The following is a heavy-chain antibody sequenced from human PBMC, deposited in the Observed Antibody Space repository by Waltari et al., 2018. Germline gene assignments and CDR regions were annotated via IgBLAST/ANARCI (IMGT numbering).Heavy chain of an antibody. V-gene: IGHV3-23*04. CDR3: AKDSAANPYYYYYMDV. CDR2: ISGSGGST. D-gene: IGHD2-15*01. J-gene: IGHJ6*03. CDR1: GSTFSSYA. Sequence: EVQLVESGGGLVQPGGSLRLSCAASGSTFSSYAMSWVRQAPGKGLEWVSAISGSGGSTYYADSVKGRFTISRDNSKNTLYLQMNSLRAEDTAVYYCAKDSAANPYYYYYMDVWGKGTTVTISS.